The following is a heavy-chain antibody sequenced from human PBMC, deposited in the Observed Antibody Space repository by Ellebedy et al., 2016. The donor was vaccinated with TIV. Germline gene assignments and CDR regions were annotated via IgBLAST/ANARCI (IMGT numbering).Heavy chain of an antibody. CDR1: GFTFSRYW. CDR2: IYTDGSST. J-gene: IGHJ5*02. V-gene: IGHV3-74*01. Sequence: GESLKISCAASGFTFSRYWMHWVRQAPGKGLEWVSRIYTDGSSTNYADSVKGRFTISRDNAKNTLYLQMNSLRAEDTAVYYCARGNRTFNPWGQGTLVTVSS. D-gene: IGHD1-14*01. CDR3: ARGNRTFNP.